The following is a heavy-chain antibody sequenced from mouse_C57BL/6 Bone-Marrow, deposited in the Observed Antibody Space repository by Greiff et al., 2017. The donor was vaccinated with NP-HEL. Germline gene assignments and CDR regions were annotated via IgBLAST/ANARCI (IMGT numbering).Heavy chain of an antibody. CDR2: IYPANGNT. Sequence: EVQLVESVAELVRPGASVKLSCTASGFNIKNTYMHWVKQRPEQGLEWIGRIYPANGNTKYAPKFQGKATITADTSSNTAYLQLSSLTSEDTSIYYCARRGHLRWYFDVWGTGTTVTVSS. CDR1: GFNIKNTY. J-gene: IGHJ1*03. CDR3: ARRGHLRWYFDV. V-gene: IGHV14-3*01. D-gene: IGHD1-1*01.